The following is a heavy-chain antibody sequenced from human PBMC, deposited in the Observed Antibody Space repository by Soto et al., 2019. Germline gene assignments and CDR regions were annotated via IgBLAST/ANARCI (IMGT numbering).Heavy chain of an antibody. J-gene: IGHJ4*02. CDR1: GYTFTDYY. Sequence: QVQLVQSGAEVKKPGASVKVSCKASGYTFTDYYMHWVRQAPGQGLEWMGVINPSGGTTSYAQKFQGRVTMTRATSTSTVYMELSSLRSEDTAVYYCARNLGISVRPRHFDYWGQGTLVTVSS. CDR2: INPSGGTT. CDR3: ARNLGISVRPRHFDY. V-gene: IGHV1-46*03. D-gene: IGHD6-6*01.